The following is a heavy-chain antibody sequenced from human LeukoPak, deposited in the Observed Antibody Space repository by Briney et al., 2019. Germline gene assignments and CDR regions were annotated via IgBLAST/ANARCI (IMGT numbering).Heavy chain of an antibody. Sequence: GGSLRLSCAASGFIFSSYEMIWVRQALGKGPEWVSYISSGGGRTIYYADSVKGRFTISRDNAKNSLYLQMNSLRTEDTAVYYCARESDSGGYRFDYWGQGSLVTVSS. CDR1: GFIFSSYE. J-gene: IGHJ4*02. CDR2: ISSGGGRTI. V-gene: IGHV3-48*03. CDR3: ARESDSGGYRFDY. D-gene: IGHD3-22*01.